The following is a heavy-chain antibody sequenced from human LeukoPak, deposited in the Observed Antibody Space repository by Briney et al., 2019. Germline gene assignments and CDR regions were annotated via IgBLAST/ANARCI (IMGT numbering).Heavy chain of an antibody. J-gene: IGHJ4*02. CDR2: INPNSGGT. CDR3: ARVVAGTWGVFDY. D-gene: IGHD6-19*01. CDR1: GYTFTGYY. Sequence: GASVKVSCKASGYTFTGYYMHWVRQAPGQGLEWMGWINPNSGGTNYAQKFQGWVTMTRDTSIGTAYMELSRLRSDDTAVYYCARVVAGTWGVFDYWGQGTLVTVSS. V-gene: IGHV1-2*04.